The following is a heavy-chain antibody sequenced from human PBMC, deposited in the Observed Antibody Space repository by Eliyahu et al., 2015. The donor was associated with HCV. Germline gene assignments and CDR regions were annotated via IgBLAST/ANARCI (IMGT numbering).Heavy chain of an antibody. Sequence: QVQLVESGGGVVQPGRSLRLSCAASGFTFSSFAMHWVRQSPSTPPTPSPSCCHPRLSLHRFTISRDNSKTTLYLQMNSLGAEDTAIYYCAKGLYNYGSGNHFFNDLYYFDFWGQGTLVTVSS. CDR3: AKGLYNYGSGNHFFNDLYYFDF. CDR1: GFTFSSFA. CDR2: TPSPSC. J-gene: IGHJ4*02. V-gene: IGHV3-30-3*01. D-gene: IGHD3-10*01.